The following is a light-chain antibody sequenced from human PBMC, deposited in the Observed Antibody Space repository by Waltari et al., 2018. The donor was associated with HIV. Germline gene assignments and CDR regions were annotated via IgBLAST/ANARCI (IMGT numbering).Light chain of an antibody. CDR1: QSVSAD. CDR3: QQEHSWPWT. V-gene: IGKV3-15*01. J-gene: IGKJ1*01. CDR2: GAS. Sequence: EIVLTQSPASLSASPGDRVILSCRASQSVSADLAWYTPQVGQAPRLLAFGASTRATAIPLRFGGSGSGRVFSLTIDSLQSEDFAVYYWQQEHSWPWTFGQGTKVEVK.